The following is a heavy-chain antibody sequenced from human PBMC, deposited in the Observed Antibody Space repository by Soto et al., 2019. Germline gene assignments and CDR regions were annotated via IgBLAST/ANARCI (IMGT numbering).Heavy chain of an antibody. CDR1: GFTFSDYA. J-gene: IGHJ6*02. V-gene: IGHV3-23*01. Sequence: LRLSCAASGFTFSDYAMSWVRQAPGKGLEWVSAIDGSSATTNYADSVKGRFTISRDNSKNTLFLHMSGLRAEDTAVYYCARDRRPSIYSGLAVWGQGTTVTVSS. CDR2: IDGSSATT. CDR3: ARDRRPSIYSGLAV. D-gene: IGHD2-2*01.